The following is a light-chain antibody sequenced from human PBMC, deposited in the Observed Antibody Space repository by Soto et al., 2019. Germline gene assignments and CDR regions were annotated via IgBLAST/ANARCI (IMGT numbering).Light chain of an antibody. CDR3: QQYNNWPLP. Sequence: EIVMTQSPVTLSVSPGERATLSCRASQSVGSNLAWYQQEPGQAPRLLIYGASTRATGIPARFSGSGSGTEFTLTISSLQSEDFAVYYCQQYNNWPLPFGGGTKVEIK. CDR1: QSVGSN. CDR2: GAS. J-gene: IGKJ4*01. V-gene: IGKV3-15*01.